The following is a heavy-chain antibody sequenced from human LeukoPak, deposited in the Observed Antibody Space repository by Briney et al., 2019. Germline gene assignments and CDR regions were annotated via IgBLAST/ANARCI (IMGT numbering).Heavy chain of an antibody. CDR2: ISYAGGT. Sequence: PSETLSLTCAVSGGSISSFDWSWVRQPPGKGLEWAGYISYAGGTTYNPSLKGRVSMSIDTSRNQFSLRLTSVTAADTALYYCARVGDTSGYFYYFDYWGQGTLVSVSS. J-gene: IGHJ4*02. CDR3: ARVGDTSGYFYYFDY. D-gene: IGHD3-22*01. CDR1: GGSISSFD. V-gene: IGHV4-59*08.